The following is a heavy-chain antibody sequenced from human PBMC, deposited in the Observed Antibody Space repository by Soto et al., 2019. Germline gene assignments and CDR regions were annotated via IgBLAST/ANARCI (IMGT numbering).Heavy chain of an antibody. CDR1: GGSISSYY. CDR3: ACPHCTGGSCYPTAVDI. Sequence: SETLSLTCTVSGGSISSYYWSWIRQPPGKGLEWIGYIYYSGSTNYNPSLKSRVTISVDTSKNQFSLKLSSVTAADTAVYYCACPHCTGGSCYPTAVDIWGQGTMVTVSS. J-gene: IGHJ3*02. CDR2: IYYSGST. V-gene: IGHV4-59*08. D-gene: IGHD2-15*01.